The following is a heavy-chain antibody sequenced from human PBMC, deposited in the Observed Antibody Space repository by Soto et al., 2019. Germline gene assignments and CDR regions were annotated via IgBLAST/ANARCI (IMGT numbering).Heavy chain of an antibody. CDR2: IYYTGRT. J-gene: IGHJ4*02. CDR1: GGSISTTTYY. Sequence: PSETLSLTCTVSGGSISTTTYYWGWVRQPPGKGLEWIGNIYYTGRTYYNPSLKSRVTISVDTSKNQFSLKLSSVTAADTAVYYCARMHMEQQLGLAYWGQGTLVTVSS. D-gene: IGHD6-13*01. CDR3: ARMHMEQQLGLAY. V-gene: IGHV4-39*01.